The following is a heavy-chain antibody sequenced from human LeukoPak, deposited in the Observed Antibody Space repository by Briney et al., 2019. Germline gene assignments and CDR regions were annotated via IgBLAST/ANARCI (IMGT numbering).Heavy chain of an antibody. CDR2: ISYSGST. CDR1: GGSISSYY. V-gene: IGHV4-59*01. D-gene: IGHD3-22*01. J-gene: IGHJ3*02. CDR3: ARVRETYYYDTSGYSYTTADEFDI. Sequence: SETLSLTCTVSGGSISSYYWSWIRQPPGKGLEWIGYISYSGSTNYNPSLKSRVTISVDTSKNQFSLRLSSVTAADTAVFYCARVRETYYYDTSGYSYTTADEFDIWGQGTMVTVSS.